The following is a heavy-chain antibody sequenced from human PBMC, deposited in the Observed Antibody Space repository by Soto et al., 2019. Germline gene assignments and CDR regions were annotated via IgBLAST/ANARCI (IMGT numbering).Heavy chain of an antibody. CDR2: IYYSGST. CDR1: GGSITSSSYY. V-gene: IGHV4-39*01. D-gene: IGHD1-26*01. CDR3: ATQEVGGSYVYTFDP. J-gene: IGHJ5*02. Sequence: QLHLRESGPGLVKPSETLSLTCTVSGGSITSSSYYWGWIRQPPGKGLEWIGSIYYSGSTYYNPSLKSRVTISVDTSKNQFSLKLSSVTAADTAVYYCATQEVGGSYVYTFDPWGQGTLSPSPQ.